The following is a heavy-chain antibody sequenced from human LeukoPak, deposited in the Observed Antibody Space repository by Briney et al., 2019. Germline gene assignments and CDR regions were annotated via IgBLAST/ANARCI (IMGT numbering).Heavy chain of an antibody. Sequence: GGSLRLSCAASGFTFSSYAMNWVRQAPGKGLEWVSSINSSGGSTYYADSVKGRFTISRDNSKNTLYLQMNSLRVEDTAVYYCARWRQLDHWGQGTLVTVSS. CDR3: ARWRQLDH. J-gene: IGHJ4*02. D-gene: IGHD5-24*01. CDR2: INSSGGST. V-gene: IGHV3-23*01. CDR1: GFTFSSYA.